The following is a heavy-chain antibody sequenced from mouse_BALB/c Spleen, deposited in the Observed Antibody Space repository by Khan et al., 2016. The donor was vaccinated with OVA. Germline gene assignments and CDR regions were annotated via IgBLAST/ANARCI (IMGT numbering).Heavy chain of an antibody. CDR1: GYIFTNYG. Sequence: QIQLVQSGPDLKKPGETVKISCKASGYIFTNYGINWVKQAPGKGLKWMGWIYINTGAPTYVDDFKGRFAFSLETSASTAYLQFNNLTHEDTATYCCARGGRRAMDYWGQGTSVTVSS. V-gene: IGHV9-3-1*01. CDR3: ARGGRRAMDY. CDR2: IYINTGAP. D-gene: IGHD3-3*01. J-gene: IGHJ4*01.